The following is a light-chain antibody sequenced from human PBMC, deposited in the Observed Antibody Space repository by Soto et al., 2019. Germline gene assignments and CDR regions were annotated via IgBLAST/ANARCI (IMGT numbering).Light chain of an antibody. V-gene: IGKV3D-15*01. CDR3: QQYKSWPIT. J-gene: IGKJ5*01. CDR1: QSINRD. Sequence: EIVLTQSPATLSVSPGESATLTCRASQSINRDLAWHVQKPGQAPRRVVYGASTWATGVPPRFTGSGSGTEFTLTISGLQSEDFAVYYCQQYKSWPITFGQGTRLEIK. CDR2: GAS.